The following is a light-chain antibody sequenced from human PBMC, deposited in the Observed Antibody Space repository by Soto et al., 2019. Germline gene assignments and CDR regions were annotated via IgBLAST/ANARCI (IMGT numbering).Light chain of an antibody. Sequence: EIMMTQSPGTLSASPGERATLSCRASQSVSSSLAWYQQKPGQAPRLLIYAVSTRATGIPARFSGSGSGTEFTLTISRLQSEDVAVYYCQHYNKWPLTFGQGTKVEIK. V-gene: IGKV3-15*01. CDR1: QSVSSS. J-gene: IGKJ1*01. CDR2: AVS. CDR3: QHYNKWPLT.